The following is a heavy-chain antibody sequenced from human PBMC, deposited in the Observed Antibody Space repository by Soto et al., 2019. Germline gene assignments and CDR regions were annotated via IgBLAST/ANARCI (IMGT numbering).Heavy chain of an antibody. J-gene: IGHJ6*02. CDR2: ISYDGSNK. D-gene: IGHD3-3*01. CDR1: GFTFSSYA. V-gene: IGHV3-30-3*01. CDR3: ASAHSGDFWSGYLTLYGMDV. Sequence: QVQLVESGGGVVQPGRSLRLSCAASGFTFSSYAMHWVRQAPGKGLEWVAVISYDGSNKYYADSVKGRFTISRDTSKNTLYLQMNSLRAEDTAVYYCASAHSGDFWSGYLTLYGMDVWGQGTTVTVSS.